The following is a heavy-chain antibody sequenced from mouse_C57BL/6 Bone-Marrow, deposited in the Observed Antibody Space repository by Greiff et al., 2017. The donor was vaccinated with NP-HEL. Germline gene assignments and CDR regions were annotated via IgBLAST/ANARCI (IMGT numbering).Heavy chain of an antibody. CDR3: ARHGYDGWYFDV. CDR2: ISNLAYSI. CDR1: GFTFSDYG. J-gene: IGHJ1*03. D-gene: IGHD2-2*01. V-gene: IGHV5-15*01. Sequence: EVMLVESGGGLVQPGGSLKLSCAASGFTFSDYGMAWVRQAPRKGPEWVAFISNLAYSIYYADTVTGRFTISRENAKNTLYLEMSSLRSEDTAMYYCARHGYDGWYFDVWGTGTTVTVSS.